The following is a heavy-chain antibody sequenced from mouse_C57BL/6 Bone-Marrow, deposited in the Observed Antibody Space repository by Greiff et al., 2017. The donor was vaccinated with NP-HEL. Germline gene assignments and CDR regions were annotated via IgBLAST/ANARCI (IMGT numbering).Heavy chain of an antibody. J-gene: IGHJ4*01. CDR1: GFSLTSYG. Sequence: VQLQQSGPGLVQPSQSLSITCTVSGFSLTSYGVHWVRQSPGKGLEWLGVIWSGGSTDYNAAFISRLSISKDNSKSQVFFKMNSLQADDTAIYYCARKGDYYGSSYYYSMYYWGQGTSVTFSS. D-gene: IGHD1-1*01. CDR3: ARKGDYYGSSYYYSMYY. V-gene: IGHV2-2*01. CDR2: IWSGGST.